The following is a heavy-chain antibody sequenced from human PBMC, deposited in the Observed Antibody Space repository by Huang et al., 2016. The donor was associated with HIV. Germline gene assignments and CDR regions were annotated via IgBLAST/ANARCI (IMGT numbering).Heavy chain of an antibody. D-gene: IGHD3-22*01. CDR2: IIPIFGKA. CDR3: ARVESRRYYDSSGYYY. V-gene: IGHV1-69*01. Sequence: QVQLVQSGAEVKKPGSSVKVSCKASGGTFSSYAISWGRQAPGQGVEWMGWIIPIFGKANYAQKFQGRVTITADESTSTAYMELSSLRSEDTAVYYCARVESRRYYDSSGYYYWGQGTLVTVSS. J-gene: IGHJ4*02. CDR1: GGTFSSYA.